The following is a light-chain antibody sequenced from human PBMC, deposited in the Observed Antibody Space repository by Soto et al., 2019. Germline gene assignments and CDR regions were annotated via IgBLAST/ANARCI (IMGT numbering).Light chain of an antibody. CDR2: INNDGSH. CDR3: QTWGTGTVV. J-gene: IGLJ2*01. CDR1: RGHSSFA. V-gene: IGLV4-69*01. Sequence: QLVLTQSPSASASLGASVRLTCTLSRGHSSFAIAWHQQQPERGPRYLMKINNDGSHNKGDGIPDRFSGSSSGAERYLTISSLQSEDEADYYCQTWGTGTVVFGGGTKLTVL.